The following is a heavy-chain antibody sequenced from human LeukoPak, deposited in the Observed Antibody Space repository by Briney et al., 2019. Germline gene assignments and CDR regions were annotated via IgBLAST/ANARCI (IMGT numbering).Heavy chain of an antibody. CDR2: INPNSGGT. V-gene: IGHV1-2*02. D-gene: IGHD2-2*01. J-gene: IGHJ4*02. CDR1: GYIFTGYY. Sequence: ASVKVSCKASGYIFTGYYMHWVRQAPGQGLEWMGWINPNSGGTNYAQKFQGRVTMTRDTSISTAYMELSRLRSDDTAVYYCARIPGQYCNNTSCLDYWGQGTLVTVSS. CDR3: ARIPGQYCNNTSCLDY.